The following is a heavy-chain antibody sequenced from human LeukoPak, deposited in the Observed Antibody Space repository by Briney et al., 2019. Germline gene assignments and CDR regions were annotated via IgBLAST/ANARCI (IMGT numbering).Heavy chain of an antibody. J-gene: IGHJ1*01. CDR1: GFTFYDYG. CDR2: ISLNGGAT. V-gene: IGHV3-20*04. Sequence: GGSLRLSCAASGFTFYDYGMSWVRQAPGKGLEWVAGISLNGGATGYADSVKGRFTISRDNAKNSLYLQMNSLRAEDTALYYCVRSITMFQYWGQGTLVTVSS. CDR3: VRSITMFQY. D-gene: IGHD3-10*02.